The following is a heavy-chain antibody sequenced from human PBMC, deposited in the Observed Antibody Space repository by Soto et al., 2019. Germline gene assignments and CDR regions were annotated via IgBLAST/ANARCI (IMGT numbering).Heavy chain of an antibody. J-gene: IGHJ4*02. CDR3: ARHYDLWSGYLDY. Sequence: SETLSLTCTVSGGSSSSYYWSWIRQPPGKGLEWSGYIYYSGSTNYNPSLKSRVSISEDTSKNQFSLKLSSVTDADTALYYCARHYDLWSGYLDYWGQGTLVTVSS. CDR1: GGSSSSYY. CDR2: IYYSGST. D-gene: IGHD3-3*01. V-gene: IGHV4-59*01.